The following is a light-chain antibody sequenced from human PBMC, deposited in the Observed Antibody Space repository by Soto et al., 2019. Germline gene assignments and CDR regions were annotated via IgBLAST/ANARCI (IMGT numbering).Light chain of an antibody. CDR1: QIISSTY. V-gene: IGKV3D-20*02. Sequence: DIVLTQSPGTLSLSPGERATLSCRASQIISSTYLGWYQQKPGQAPRLLIYGASSRATDIPARFSGSGSGTDFTLTISSLQSEDFAVYFCQQHIEWPYTFGQGTRREIK. J-gene: IGKJ2*01. CDR2: GAS. CDR3: QQHIEWPYT.